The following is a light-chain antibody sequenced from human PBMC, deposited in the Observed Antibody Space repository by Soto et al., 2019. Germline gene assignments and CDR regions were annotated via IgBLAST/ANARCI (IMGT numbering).Light chain of an antibody. CDR1: QSLRSNF. V-gene: IGKV3-20*01. Sequence: EIVLTQSPCTLSVSLGDRATLSCTASQSLRSNFLAWYQQKPGQAPRLLIYDASSRAAGIPDRFSGSGSGTDFTLTITRLEPEDFAVYHCQQYDGSLRTFGQGTKVEIK. CDR2: DAS. J-gene: IGKJ1*01. CDR3: QQYDGSLRT.